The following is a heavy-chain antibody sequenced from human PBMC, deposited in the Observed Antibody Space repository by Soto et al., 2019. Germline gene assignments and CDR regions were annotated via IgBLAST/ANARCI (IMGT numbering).Heavy chain of an antibody. CDR2: ISAYNGHT. J-gene: IGHJ4*02. Sequence: QVQLVQSGAEVKKPGASVKVSCKASGYTFTSYAIRWVRQAPGQGLEWMGWISAYNGHTNYAQKLQGRVTMTTDTSTSTDYLELRSLRYDDTAVYYCARDTPPTDYWGQGTLVTVSS. V-gene: IGHV1-18*01. CDR3: ARDTPPTDY. CDR1: GYTFTSYA.